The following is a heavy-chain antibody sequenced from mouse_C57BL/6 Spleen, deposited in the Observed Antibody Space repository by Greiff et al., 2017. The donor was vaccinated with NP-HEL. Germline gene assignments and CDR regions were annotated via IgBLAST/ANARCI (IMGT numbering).Heavy chain of an antibody. Sequence: EVMLVESGGGLVQPKGSLKLSCAASGFSFNTYAMNWVRQAPGKGLEWVARIRSKSNNYATYYADSVKDRFTISRDDSESMLYLQMNNLKTEDTAMYYCVRHWTRYDGYYGAMDYWGQGTSVTVSS. CDR3: VRHWTRYDGYYGAMDY. J-gene: IGHJ4*01. V-gene: IGHV10-1*01. CDR1: GFSFNTYA. D-gene: IGHD2-3*01. CDR2: IRSKSNNYAT.